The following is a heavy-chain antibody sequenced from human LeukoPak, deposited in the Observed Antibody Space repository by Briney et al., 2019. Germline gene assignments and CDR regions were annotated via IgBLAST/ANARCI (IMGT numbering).Heavy chain of an antibody. CDR2: ININGGNT. D-gene: IGHD1-26*01. Sequence: GGSLRLSCAASGFTFSSYAMHWVRQAPGKGLEYVSTININGGNTYYANSVKGRFTISRDNSKNTVDLQMGSLRAEDMAVYYCARDLGSMVGAVAYWGQGTLVTVSS. CDR1: GFTFSSYA. J-gene: IGHJ4*02. V-gene: IGHV3-64*01. CDR3: ARDLGSMVGAVAY.